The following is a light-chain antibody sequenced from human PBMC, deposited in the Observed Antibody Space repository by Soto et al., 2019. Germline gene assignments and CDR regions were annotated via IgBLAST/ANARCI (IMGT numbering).Light chain of an antibody. V-gene: IGLV4-69*01. CDR3: QTWGTGIHVV. Sequence: QPVLTQSPSASASLGASVKLTCTLSSGHSNYAIAWHQQQPEKGPRYLMKLNSDGSHSKGDGIPDRFSGSNSGAERYLTISSLQSEDEADYYCQTWGTGIHVVFGGGTKLTV. CDR1: SGHSNYA. J-gene: IGLJ2*01. CDR2: LNSDGSH.